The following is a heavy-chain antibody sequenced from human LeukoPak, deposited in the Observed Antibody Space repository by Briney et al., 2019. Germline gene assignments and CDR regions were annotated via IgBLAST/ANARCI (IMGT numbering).Heavy chain of an antibody. CDR1: GFTFSSYS. Sequence: GGSLRLSCAASGFTFSSYSMNWVRQAPGKGLEWVSSISSSSSYIYYADSVKGRFTISRDNAENSLYLQMNSLRAEDTAVYYCARGGPQGIFGVVIESYGMDVWGQGTAVTVSS. D-gene: IGHD3-3*01. CDR2: ISSSSSYI. V-gene: IGHV3-21*01. J-gene: IGHJ6*02. CDR3: ARGGPQGIFGVVIESYGMDV.